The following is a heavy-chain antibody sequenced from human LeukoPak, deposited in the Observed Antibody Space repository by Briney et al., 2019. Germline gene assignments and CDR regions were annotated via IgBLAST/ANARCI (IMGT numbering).Heavy chain of an antibody. CDR1: GGSISSYY. J-gene: IGHJ3*02. CDR3: ARHFDYDSGGDPFDI. Sequence: SETLSLTCTVSGGSISSYYWSWIRQPPGKRLECIGYIYYSGSTNYNPSLKSRVTISVDTSRNQFSLKLSSVTAADTAVYYCARHFDYDSGGDPFDIWGQGTLVTVSS. CDR2: IYYSGST. D-gene: IGHD3-10*01. V-gene: IGHV4-59*08.